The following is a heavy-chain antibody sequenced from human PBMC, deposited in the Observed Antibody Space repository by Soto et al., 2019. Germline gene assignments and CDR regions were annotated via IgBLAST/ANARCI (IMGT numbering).Heavy chain of an antibody. V-gene: IGHV4-34*01. CDR3: AHNRVGAAAQIFDY. J-gene: IGHJ4*02. CDR1: GGSFIGYY. CDR2: INHSGST. Sequence: SETLSLTCAVYGGSFIGYYWTWIRKPPGTGLEWIGEINHSGSTNYNPSLKSRVTISVDTSKNQFSLKLTNMDPVNTATYYCAHNRVGAAAQIFDYWGQGTLVTVSS. D-gene: IGHD2-2*01.